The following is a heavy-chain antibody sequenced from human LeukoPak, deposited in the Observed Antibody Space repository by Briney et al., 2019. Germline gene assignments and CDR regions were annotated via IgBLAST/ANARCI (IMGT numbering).Heavy chain of an antibody. Sequence: GGPLGFSCPAPGFPFRTYPRHWFRQAPAKGLGGWAVISYDGSNKYYADSVKGRFTISRDNSKNTLYLQMNSLRAEDTAVYYCARDDNEPAASGGSFDYWGQGTLATVSS. D-gene: IGHD2-2*01. CDR2: ISYDGSNK. J-gene: IGHJ4*02. CDR3: ARDDNEPAASGGSFDY. CDR1: GFPFRTYP. V-gene: IGHV3-30-3*01.